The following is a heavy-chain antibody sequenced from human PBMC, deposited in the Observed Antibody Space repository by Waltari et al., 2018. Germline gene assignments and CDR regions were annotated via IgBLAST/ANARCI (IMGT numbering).Heavy chain of an antibody. J-gene: IGHJ4*02. CDR3: ARDAPNYGDYVLDY. V-gene: IGHV3-7*01. CDR2: IKQDGGEK. Sequence: VQLQQWGAGLLKPSETLSLTCAVYGGSFSGYYWSWVRQAPGKGLEWVANIKQDGGEKYYVDSVKGRFTISRDNAKNSLYLQMNSLRAEDTAVYYCARDAPNYGDYVLDYWGQGTLVTVSS. D-gene: IGHD4-17*01. CDR1: GGSFSGYY.